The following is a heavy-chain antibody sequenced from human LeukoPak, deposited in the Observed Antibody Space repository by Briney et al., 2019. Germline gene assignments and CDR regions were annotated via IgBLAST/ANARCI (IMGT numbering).Heavy chain of an antibody. J-gene: IGHJ4*02. V-gene: IGHV4-59*01. D-gene: IGHD1-26*01. Sequence: SETLSLTCTVSGGSISSYYWSWIRQPPGKGLEWIGYIYYSGSTNYNPSLKSRVTISVDTSKNQFSLKLSSVTAADTAVYYCARDVRCGYYFDYWGQGTLVTVSS. CDR2: IYYSGST. CDR3: ARDVRCGYYFDY. CDR1: GGSISSYY.